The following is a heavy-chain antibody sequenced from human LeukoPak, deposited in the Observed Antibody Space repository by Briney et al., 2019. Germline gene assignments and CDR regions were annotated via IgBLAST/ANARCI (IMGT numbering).Heavy chain of an antibody. J-gene: IGHJ4*02. D-gene: IGHD3-10*01. CDR3: ARHRGDYYGSGSYFDY. V-gene: IGHV4-39*01. CDR1: GGSISSSSYY. CDR2: IYYSGST. Sequence: SETLSLTCTVSGGSISSSSYYWGWIRQPPGKGLEWIGSIYYSGSTYYNPSLKSRFTISVDTSKNQFSLKLSSVTAADTAVYYCARHRGDYYGSGSYFDYWGQGTLVTVSS.